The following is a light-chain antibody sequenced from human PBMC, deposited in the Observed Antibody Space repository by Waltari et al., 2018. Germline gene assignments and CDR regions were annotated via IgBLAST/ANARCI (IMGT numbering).Light chain of an antibody. V-gene: IGKV3-15*01. Sequence: EIVMTQSPATLSVSPGERAILSCRASQSISNKLAWYQQKPGQAPRLLIYDASTRATGIPATFSGSGSGTEFTLTISSLQSEDFVVYYCQQYHNWPPWTFGRGTKVEIK. CDR1: QSISNK. J-gene: IGKJ1*01. CDR2: DAS. CDR3: QQYHNWPPWT.